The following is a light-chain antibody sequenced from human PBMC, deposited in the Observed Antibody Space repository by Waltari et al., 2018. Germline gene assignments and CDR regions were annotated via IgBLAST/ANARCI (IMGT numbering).Light chain of an antibody. CDR1: STDVGGYNH. CDR2: EVS. J-gene: IGLJ2*01. CDR3: ASYGGRNNWI. V-gene: IGLV2-8*01. Sequence: QSALTQPPSASGSPGQSVALSCTGTSTDVGGYNHVSWYQHHPGKAPKLMIYEVSKRPSGVPDRFSGSKSGNTASLTVSGLRAEDEADYYCASYGGRNNWIFGGGTKLTVL.